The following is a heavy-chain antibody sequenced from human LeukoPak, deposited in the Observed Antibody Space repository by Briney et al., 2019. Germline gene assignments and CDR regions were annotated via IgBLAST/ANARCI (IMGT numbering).Heavy chain of an antibody. Sequence: GGSLRLSCVLSGFTFSSYSMNWVRQAPGKGLEWVSSISSSSSYIYYADSMKGRFIISRDNAKNSLYLQMNSLRAEDTAVYYCAREINLVGAINYWGQGTLVTVSS. D-gene: IGHD1-26*01. CDR3: AREINLVGAINY. CDR1: GFTFSSYS. CDR2: ISSSSSYI. V-gene: IGHV3-21*01. J-gene: IGHJ4*02.